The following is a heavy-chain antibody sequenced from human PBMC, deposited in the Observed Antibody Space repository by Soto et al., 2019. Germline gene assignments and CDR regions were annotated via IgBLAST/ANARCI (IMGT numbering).Heavy chain of an antibody. CDR2: ISGSGGST. Sequence: GGSLRLSCAASGFTFSSYAMSWVRQAPGKGLEWVSAISGSGGSTYYADSVKGRFTISRDNSKNTLYLQMNSLRAEDTAVYYCAKGGYCTNGVCYWTFDYWGQGTLVTVSS. CDR3: AKGGYCTNGVCYWTFDY. D-gene: IGHD2-8*01. V-gene: IGHV3-23*01. CDR1: GFTFSSYA. J-gene: IGHJ4*02.